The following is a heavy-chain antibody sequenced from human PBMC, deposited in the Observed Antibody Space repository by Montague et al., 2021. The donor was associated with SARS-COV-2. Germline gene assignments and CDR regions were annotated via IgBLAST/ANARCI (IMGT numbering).Heavy chain of an antibody. J-gene: IGHJ4*02. CDR1: GGSISNYY. D-gene: IGHD5-18*01. Sequence: SETLSLTCTLSGGSISNYYWSRIRQPPGKGLEWIGYVYYIGSTNYSPSLKSRLTISVDTSKNQFSLRLTSVTAADTAVYYCARQGYSYGFLENWGQGTLVTVSS. CDR2: VYYIGST. CDR3: ARQGYSYGFLEN. V-gene: IGHV4-59*08.